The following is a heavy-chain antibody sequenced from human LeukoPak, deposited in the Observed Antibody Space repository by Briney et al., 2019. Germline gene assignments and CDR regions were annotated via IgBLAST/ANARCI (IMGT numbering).Heavy chain of an antibody. CDR3: ARAGYSGYDYKIDY. CDR1: RSIFTSYR. Sequence: GESLKISCKVSRSIFTSYRISWVRQLPGKGLEWMGRIDPSDSYTNYSPSFQGHVTISADKSISTAYLQWSSLKASDTAMYYCARAGYSGYDYKIDYWGQGTLVTVSS. J-gene: IGHJ4*02. V-gene: IGHV5-10-1*01. D-gene: IGHD5-12*01. CDR2: IDPSDSYT.